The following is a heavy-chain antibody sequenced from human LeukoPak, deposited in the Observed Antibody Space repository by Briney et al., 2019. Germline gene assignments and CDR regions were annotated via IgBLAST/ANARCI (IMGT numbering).Heavy chain of an antibody. CDR3: ARISHGWFEY. J-gene: IGHJ4*02. CDR2: IYSSGST. Sequence: GGSLRLSCAASGFTVSSNYMSWVRQAPGKGLEWVSVIYSSGSTYYVDSVKGRLTISRDNSKNTLYLQMNSLRAEDTAVYYCARISHGWFEYWGQGTLVTVSS. D-gene: IGHD6-19*01. CDR1: GFTVSSNY. V-gene: IGHV3-53*01.